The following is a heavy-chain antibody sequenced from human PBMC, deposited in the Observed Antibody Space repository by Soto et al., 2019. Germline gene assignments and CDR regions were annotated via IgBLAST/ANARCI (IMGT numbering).Heavy chain of an antibody. J-gene: IGHJ6*02. CDR1: GGSFSGYY. Sequence: SETLSLTCAVYGGSFSGYYWSWIRQPPGKGLEWIGEINHSGSTNYNPSLKSRLTMSVDTSKNQFSLNLSSVTAADSAVYFCAREQTSYGMDAWGQGTTVTVSS. CDR3: AREQTSYGMDA. CDR2: INHSGST. V-gene: IGHV4-34*01.